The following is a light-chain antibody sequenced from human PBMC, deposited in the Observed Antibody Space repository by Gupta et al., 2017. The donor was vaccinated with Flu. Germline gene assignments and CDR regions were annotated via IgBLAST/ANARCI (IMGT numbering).Light chain of an antibody. CDR2: WAS. V-gene: IGKV4-1*01. J-gene: IGKJ5*01. CDR3: QQYYYTPIT. CDR1: QNLLYDSNQRNY. Sequence: SQGERATINCKSSQNLLYDSNQRNYSAWYQQKPGQPPKLLIFWASTRESGVPDRFSGGGSGTDFTLTINSLQAEDVAVYYCQQYYYTPITFGQGTRLEIK.